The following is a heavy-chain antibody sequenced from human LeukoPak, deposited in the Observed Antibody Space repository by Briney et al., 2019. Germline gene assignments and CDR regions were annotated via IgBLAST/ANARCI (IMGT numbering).Heavy chain of an antibody. CDR2: IYFSGST. CDR3: ARRAVYGATYYFDY. CDR1: GGSISSHY. J-gene: IGHJ4*02. Sequence: SETLSLTCSVSGGSISSHYWSWIRQPPGKGLEWIGYIYFSGSTTYNPSLKSRVTISVDTSKNQFSLKLSSVTAADTAVYYCARRAVYGATYYFDYWGQGTLVTVSS. D-gene: IGHD4-17*01. V-gene: IGHV4-59*08.